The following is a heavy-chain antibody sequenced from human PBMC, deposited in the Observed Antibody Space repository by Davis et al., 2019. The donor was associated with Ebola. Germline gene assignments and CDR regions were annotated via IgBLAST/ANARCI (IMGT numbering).Heavy chain of an antibody. CDR2: ISYDGSNK. CDR3: AKASSVAGAYYYYYYGMDV. Sequence: PGGSLRLSCAASGFTFSSYAMHWVRQAPGKGLEWVAVISYDGSNKYYADSVKGRFTISRDNSKNTLYLQMNSLRAEDTAVYYCAKASSVAGAYYYYYYGMDVWGQGTTVTVSS. J-gene: IGHJ6*02. CDR1: GFTFSSYA. V-gene: IGHV3-30*04. D-gene: IGHD6-19*01.